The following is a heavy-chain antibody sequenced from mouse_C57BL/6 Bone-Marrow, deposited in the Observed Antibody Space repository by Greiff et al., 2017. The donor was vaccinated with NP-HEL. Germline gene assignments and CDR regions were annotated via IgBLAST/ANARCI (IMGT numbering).Heavy chain of an antibody. CDR3: ANLLWFPGWFAY. V-gene: IGHV1-81*01. Sequence: QVQLQQSGAELARPGASVKLSCKASGYTFTSYGISWVKQRTGQGLEWIGEIYPRSGNTYYNEKFKGKATLTADKSSSTAYMELRSLTSEDSAVYFCANLLWFPGWFAYWGQGTLVTVSA. CDR1: GYTFTSYG. D-gene: IGHD2-2*01. J-gene: IGHJ3*01. CDR2: IYPRSGNT.